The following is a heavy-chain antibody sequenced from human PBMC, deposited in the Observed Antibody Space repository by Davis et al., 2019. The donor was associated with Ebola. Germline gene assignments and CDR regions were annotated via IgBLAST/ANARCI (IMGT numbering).Heavy chain of an antibody. CDR3: ARGGAGRVILYRPGVDV. D-gene: IGHD3-22*01. V-gene: IGHV3-33*01. CDR2: IWYDGSNK. CDR1: GFTFSSYG. J-gene: IGHJ6*03. Sequence: PGGSLRLSCAASGFTFSSYGMHWVRQAPGKGLEWVAVIWYDGSNKYYADSVKGRFTISRDNSKNTLYLQMNSLRAEDTAVYYCARGGAGRVILYRPGVDVWGKGTTVTVSS.